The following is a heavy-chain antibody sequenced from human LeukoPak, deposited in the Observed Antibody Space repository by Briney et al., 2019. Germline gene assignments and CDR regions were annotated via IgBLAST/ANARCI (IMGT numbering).Heavy chain of an antibody. CDR2: ISWDGGST. V-gene: IGHV3-43*01. D-gene: IGHD2-2*03. CDR3: AKGRDGYCSSTSCYPLGD. Sequence: GGSLRLSCAASGFTFDDYTMHWVRQAPGKGLEWVSLISWDGGSTYYADSVKGRFTISRDNSKNSLYLQMNSLRTEDTALYYCAKGRDGYCSSTSCYPLGDWGQGTLVTVSS. CDR1: GFTFDDYT. J-gene: IGHJ4*02.